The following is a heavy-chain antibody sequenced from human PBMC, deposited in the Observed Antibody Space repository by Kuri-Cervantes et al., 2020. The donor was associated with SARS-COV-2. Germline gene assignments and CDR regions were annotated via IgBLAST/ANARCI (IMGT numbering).Heavy chain of an antibody. CDR2: ISYSGST. CDR1: GGSISSDY. D-gene: IGHD2-15*01. CDR3: ASVKYIDYYYYMDV. Sequence: SETLTLTCTVSGGSISSDYWSWIRQPLGKGLEWIGYISYSGSTNYNPSLKSRVTISVDMTKNQFSLKLSSVTAADTAVYYCASVKYIDYYYYMDVWGKGSTVTVSS. V-gene: IGHV4-59*01. J-gene: IGHJ6*03.